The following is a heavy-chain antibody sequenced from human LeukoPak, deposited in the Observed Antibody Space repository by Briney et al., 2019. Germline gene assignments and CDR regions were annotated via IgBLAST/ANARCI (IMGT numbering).Heavy chain of an antibody. D-gene: IGHD1-7*01. CDR2: ISSTSYI. CDR1: GFTFSSYN. CDR3: ATLTGTTRPYFDY. Sequence: PGGSLRLSCAASGFTFSSYNMNWVRQAPGKGLEWVSSISSTSYIWYADSVKGRFTISRDNAKNSLYLQMNSLRAEDTAVYYCATLTGTTRPYFDYWGQGTLVTVSS. V-gene: IGHV3-21*01. J-gene: IGHJ4*02.